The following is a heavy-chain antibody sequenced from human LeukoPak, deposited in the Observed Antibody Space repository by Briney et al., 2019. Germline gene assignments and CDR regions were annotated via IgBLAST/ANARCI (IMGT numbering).Heavy chain of an antibody. D-gene: IGHD2-2*01. Sequence: ASVKVSCKASGYTFTSYVINWVRQAAGQGLEWMGYMNPNTGKTGYAQRFQGGVTMTRDTSIDTAYMELSSLGSEDTAVYYCARKTCSTTSCLHPWGQGTLVTVSS. CDR2: MNPNTGKT. CDR3: ARKTCSTTSCLHP. J-gene: IGHJ5*02. CDR1: GYTFTSYV. V-gene: IGHV1-8*01.